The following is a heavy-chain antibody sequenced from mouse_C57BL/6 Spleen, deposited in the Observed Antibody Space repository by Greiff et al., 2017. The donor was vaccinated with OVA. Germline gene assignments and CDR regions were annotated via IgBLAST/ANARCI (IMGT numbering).Heavy chain of an antibody. Sequence: QVQLQQPGAELVRPGTSVKLSCKASGYTFTSYWMHWVKQRPGQGLEWIGVIDPSDSYTNSNQKFKGKATLTVDTSSSTAYMQLSSLTSEDSAVYYCARSRLRDWYFDVWGTGTTVTVSS. CDR2: IDPSDSYT. CDR1: GYTFTSYW. V-gene: IGHV1-59*01. J-gene: IGHJ1*03. CDR3: ARSRLRDWYFDV. D-gene: IGHD2-4*01.